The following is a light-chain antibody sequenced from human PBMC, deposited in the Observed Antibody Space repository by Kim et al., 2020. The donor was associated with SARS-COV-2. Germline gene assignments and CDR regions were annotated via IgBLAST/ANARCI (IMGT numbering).Light chain of an antibody. J-gene: IGLJ2*01. V-gene: IGLV3-19*01. Sequence: SSELTQDPAVSVALGQTVRITCQGDSLRSYYATWYQQKPRQAPVLVMYGRNSRPSGVPDRFSGSTSGNTASLTISGAQAEDEADFYCQSRDSTGNVVLGAGTKVTVL. CDR3: QSRDSTGNVV. CDR2: GRN. CDR1: SLRSYY.